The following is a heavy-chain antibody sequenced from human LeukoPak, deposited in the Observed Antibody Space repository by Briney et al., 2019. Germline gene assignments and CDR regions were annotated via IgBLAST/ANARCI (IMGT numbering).Heavy chain of an antibody. CDR2: ISYDGRKQ. D-gene: IGHD6-19*01. CDR3: AKREAVTVTAKWDYLDH. V-gene: IGHV3-30*18. CDR1: GFIFKDYG. Sequence: PGTSLRLSCAASGFIFKDYGIHWVRQAPGKGLEWVAVISYDGRKQFYGDSVKGRFAMSRDNSNNTVFLQMNSLRLEDTAVYYCAKREAVTVTAKWDYLDHWGQGVLVTVSS. J-gene: IGHJ4*02.